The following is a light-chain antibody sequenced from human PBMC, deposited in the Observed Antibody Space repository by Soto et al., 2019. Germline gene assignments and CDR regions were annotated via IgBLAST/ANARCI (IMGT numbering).Light chain of an antibody. CDR3: RAFTGTTYV. CDR1: SSDVGGNKY. J-gene: IGLJ1*01. Sequence: SALTQPASVSGSPGQSITISCTGTSSDVGGNKYVSWYQHYPGKAPKLMICDVSNRPSGVSNRFSGSKSGNTASLTISGLQAEDEADYYCRAFTGTTYVFGTGTKVTVL. CDR2: DVS. V-gene: IGLV2-14*03.